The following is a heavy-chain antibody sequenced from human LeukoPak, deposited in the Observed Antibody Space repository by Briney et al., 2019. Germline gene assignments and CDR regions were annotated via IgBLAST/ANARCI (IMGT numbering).Heavy chain of an antibody. CDR3: ARGRDTAMVTRAPFDY. Sequence: GASVKVSCKASGGTFSSYAISWVRQAPGQGLEWMGGIIPIFGTANYAQKFQGRVTITADESTSTAYMELSGLRSEDTAVYYCARGRDTAMVTRAPFDYWGQGTLVTVSS. J-gene: IGHJ4*02. CDR1: GGTFSSYA. D-gene: IGHD5-18*01. CDR2: IIPIFGTA. V-gene: IGHV1-69*01.